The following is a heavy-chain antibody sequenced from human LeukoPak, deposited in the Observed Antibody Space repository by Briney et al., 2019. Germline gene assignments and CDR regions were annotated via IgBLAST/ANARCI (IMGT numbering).Heavy chain of an antibody. V-gene: IGHV4-59*12. Sequence: SETLSLTCTVSGGSISSYYWSWIRQPPGKGLEWIGYIYYSGSTNYNPSLKSRVTISVDTSKNQFSLKLTSVTAADTAVYYCAREDYYYGMDVWGPGTTVTVSS. CDR2: IYYSGST. J-gene: IGHJ6*02. CDR3: AREDYYYGMDV. CDR1: GGSISSYY.